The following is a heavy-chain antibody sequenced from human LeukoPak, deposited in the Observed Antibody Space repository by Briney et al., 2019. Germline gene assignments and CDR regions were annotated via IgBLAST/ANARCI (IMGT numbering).Heavy chain of an antibody. CDR2: IKQDGSER. CDR1: GFTFSSYW. Sequence: PGGSLRLSCAASGFTFSSYWMSWVRQAPGKGLEWVANIKQDGSERYYVDSVKGRFTISRDNAKNSLYLQMNSLSAEDTAVYYCARAITYYYDSSGYSWGQGTLVTVSS. CDR3: ARAITYYYDSSGYS. V-gene: IGHV3-7*04. J-gene: IGHJ4*02. D-gene: IGHD3-22*01.